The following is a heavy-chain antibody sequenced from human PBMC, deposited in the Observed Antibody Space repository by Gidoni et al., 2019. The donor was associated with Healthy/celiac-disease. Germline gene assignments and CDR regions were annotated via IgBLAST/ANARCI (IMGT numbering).Heavy chain of an antibody. CDR2: ISYDGSNK. CDR3: ARVAGTTVTTRNFQH. D-gene: IGHD4-17*01. J-gene: IGHJ1*01. V-gene: IGHV3-30-3*01. CDR1: GFTFSSYA. Sequence: QVQLVESGGGVVQPGRSLRLSCAASGFTFSSYAMHWVRQAPGKGLEWVAVISYDGSNKYYADSVKGRFTISRDNSKNTLYLQMNSLRAEDTAVYYCARVAGTTVTTRNFQHWGQGTLVTVSS.